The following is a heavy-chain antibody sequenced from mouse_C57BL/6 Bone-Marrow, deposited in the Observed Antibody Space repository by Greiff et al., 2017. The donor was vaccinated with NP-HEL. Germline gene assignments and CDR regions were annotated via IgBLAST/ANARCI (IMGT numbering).Heavy chain of an antibody. V-gene: IGHV1-52*01. J-gene: IGHJ1*03. CDR1: GYTFTSYW. CDR2: IDPSDSET. CDR3: ARVISSPWYFDV. Sequence: VKLMESGAELVRPGSSVKLSCKASGYTFTSYWMHWVKQRPIQGLEWIGNIDPSDSETHYNQKFKDKATLTVDKSSSTAYMQLSSLTSEDSAVYYCARVISSPWYFDVWGTGTTVTVSS. D-gene: IGHD6-1*01.